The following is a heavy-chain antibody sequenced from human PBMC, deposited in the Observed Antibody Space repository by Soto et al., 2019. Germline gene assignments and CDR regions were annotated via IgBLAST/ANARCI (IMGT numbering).Heavy chain of an antibody. CDR3: AVGSSGFYYIY. CDR2: IYYSGST. Sequence: PSETLSLTCTVSGGSISSSSYYWGWIRQPPGKGLEWIGSIYYSGSTYHNPPLKSRVTISKDTSKNQFSPKLSSVTAADTAVFYCAVGSSGFYYIYWGQGIQVTVSS. J-gene: IGHJ4*02. D-gene: IGHD1-26*01. CDR1: GGSISSSSYY. V-gene: IGHV4-39*01.